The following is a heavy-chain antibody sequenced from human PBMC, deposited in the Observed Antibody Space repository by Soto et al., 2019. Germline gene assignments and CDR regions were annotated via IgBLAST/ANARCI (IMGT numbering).Heavy chain of an antibody. CDR2: IDPSDSYT. CDR3: ANQLSEIYGMDV. D-gene: IGHD1-1*01. Sequence: PGESLKISCKGSGYSFTSYWISWVRQMPGKGLEWMGRIDPSDSYTNYSPSFQGHVTISADKSISTAYLQWSSLKASDTAMYYCANQLSEIYGMDVWGQGTTVTVSS. J-gene: IGHJ6*02. CDR1: GYSFTSYW. V-gene: IGHV5-10-1*01.